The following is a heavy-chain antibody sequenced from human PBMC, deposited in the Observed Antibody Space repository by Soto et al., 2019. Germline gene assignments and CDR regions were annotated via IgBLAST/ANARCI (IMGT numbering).Heavy chain of an antibody. D-gene: IGHD2-8*01. CDR1: GFTLRSYA. J-gene: IGHJ4*02. CDR2: ISGSGGST. Sequence: GGSLRLSCAASGFTLRSYAMSWVRQAAGKGLEWVSAISGSGGSTYYADSVKGRFTISRDNSKNTLYLQMNSLRAEDTAVYYCAKAFIVLMVYATSFDYWGQGTLVTVSS. CDR3: AKAFIVLMVYATSFDY. V-gene: IGHV3-23*01.